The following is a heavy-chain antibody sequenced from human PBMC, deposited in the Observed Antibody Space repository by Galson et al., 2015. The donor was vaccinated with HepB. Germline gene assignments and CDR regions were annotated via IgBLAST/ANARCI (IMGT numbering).Heavy chain of an antibody. Sequence: SLRLSCAASGFTFSSYSMHWVRQAPGKGLEWVAVIWYDGSNKYYADSVKDRFTISRDNPKNTLYLQMNSLRAEDTAVYYCARDREYYYGSGNHHDAFDIWGQGTMVTVSS. CDR2: IWYDGSNK. D-gene: IGHD3-10*01. CDR3: ARDREYYYGSGNHHDAFDI. V-gene: IGHV3-33*01. J-gene: IGHJ3*02. CDR1: GFTFSSYS.